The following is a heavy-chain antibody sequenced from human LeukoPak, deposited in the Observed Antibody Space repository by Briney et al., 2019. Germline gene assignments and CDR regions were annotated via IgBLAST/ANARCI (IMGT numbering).Heavy chain of an antibody. CDR3: ARLYCSSTSCQYPFDY. J-gene: IGHJ4*02. D-gene: IGHD2-2*01. CDR2: INPNSGGT. Sequence: GASVKVSCKASGYTFTGYYMHWVRQAPGQGLEWMGWINPNSGGTNYAQKFQGWVTMTRDTSISTAYMELSRLRSDDTAVYYCARLYCSSTSCQYPFDYWGQGTLVTVSS. CDR1: GYTFTGYY. V-gene: IGHV1-2*04.